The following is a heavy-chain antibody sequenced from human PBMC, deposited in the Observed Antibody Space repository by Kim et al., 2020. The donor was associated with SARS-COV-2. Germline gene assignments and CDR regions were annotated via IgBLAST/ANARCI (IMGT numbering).Heavy chain of an antibody. V-gene: IGHV1-3*01. Sequence: ASVKVSCKASGYFFTNYAMHLVRQAPGQRLEWMGWINAGIGNTKYSQKFQGRDTITRVTSASTAYMELTSLRSEDTAVYYCARGDFYYSDSSDYPLAEYFQYWGQGTLVTVSS. J-gene: IGHJ1*01. CDR2: INAGIGNT. CDR1: GYFFTNYA. D-gene: IGHD3-22*01. CDR3: ARGDFYYSDSSDYPLAEYFQY.